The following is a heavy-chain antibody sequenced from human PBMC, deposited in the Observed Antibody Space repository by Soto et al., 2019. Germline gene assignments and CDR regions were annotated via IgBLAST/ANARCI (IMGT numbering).Heavy chain of an antibody. V-gene: IGHV4-30-4*01. J-gene: IGHJ4*02. CDR3: ARGVFWSGYSNPDY. CDR2: IYYSGST. Sequence: SETLSLTCTVSGGSISSGDYYWSWIRQPPGKGLEWIGYIYYSGSTYYNPSLKSRVTISVDTSKNQFSLKLSSVTAADTAVYYCARGVFWSGYSNPDYWGQGTLVTVSS. CDR1: GGSISSGDYY. D-gene: IGHD3-3*01.